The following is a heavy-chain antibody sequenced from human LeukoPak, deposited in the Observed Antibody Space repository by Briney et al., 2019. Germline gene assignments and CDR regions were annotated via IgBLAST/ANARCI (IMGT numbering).Heavy chain of an antibody. J-gene: IGHJ4*02. CDR1: GGSFSGYY. CDR2: INHSGST. D-gene: IGHD6-19*01. CDR3: ARVGSSGWFWAIDY. V-gene: IGHV4-34*01. Sequence: SETLSLTCAVYGGSFSGYYWSWIRQPPGKGLEWIGEINHSGSTNYNPSLKSRVTISVDTSKNQFSLKLSSVTAADTAVYYCARVGSSGWFWAIDYWGQGTLVTVSS.